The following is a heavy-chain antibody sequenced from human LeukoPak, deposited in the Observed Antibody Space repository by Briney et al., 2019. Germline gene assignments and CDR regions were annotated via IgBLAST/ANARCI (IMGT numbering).Heavy chain of an antibody. CDR1: GGSISSSNW. V-gene: IGHV4-4*02. CDR3: AVGGVYLRGGAEAFDI. Sequence: SETLSLTCAVSGGSISSSNWWSWVSQPPRKGLEWIGEIYHSGSTNYNPPLKSRVTISVDKSKNQFSLKLSSVTAADTAVYYCAVGGVYLRGGAEAFDIWGQGTMVTVSS. CDR2: IYHSGST. D-gene: IGHD3-10*01. J-gene: IGHJ3*02.